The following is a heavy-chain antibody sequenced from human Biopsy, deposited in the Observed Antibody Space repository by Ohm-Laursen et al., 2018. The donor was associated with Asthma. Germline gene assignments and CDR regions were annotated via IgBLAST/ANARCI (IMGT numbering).Heavy chain of an antibody. D-gene: IGHD3-3*01. Sequence: GTLSLTCTVSGDSITSGGCCWNWIRQHPGKGLEWIGSISDSGVTYYRPSLESRLTLSLHTSNNQFSLRLNSVTAADTAVYYCAAMTIADPYDFWSASYNWFDPWGQGTLVTVSS. CDR2: ISDSGVT. CDR3: AAMTIADPYDFWSASYNWFDP. V-gene: IGHV4-39*01. J-gene: IGHJ5*02. CDR1: GDSITSGGCC.